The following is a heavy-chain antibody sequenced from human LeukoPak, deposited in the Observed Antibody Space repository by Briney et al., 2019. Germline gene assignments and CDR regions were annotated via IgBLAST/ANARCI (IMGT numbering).Heavy chain of an antibody. J-gene: IGHJ4*02. Sequence: SETLSLTCAVYGGSFSGYYWSWIRQPPGKGLEWIGEINHSGSTNYNPSLKSRVTISVDTSKNQFSLKLSSVTAADTAVYYCARLITMARGAPTDYWGQGTLVTVSS. D-gene: IGHD3-10*01. CDR2: INHSGST. CDR1: GGSFSGYY. V-gene: IGHV4-34*01. CDR3: ARLITMARGAPTDY.